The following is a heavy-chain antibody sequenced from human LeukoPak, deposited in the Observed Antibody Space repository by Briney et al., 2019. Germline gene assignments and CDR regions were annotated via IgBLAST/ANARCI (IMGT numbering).Heavy chain of an antibody. Sequence: SGTLSLTCAVSGGSISNSNWWSWVRQPPGKGLEWIGSIYHSGSTYYNPSLKSRVTISVDTSKNQFSLKLSSVTAADTAVYYRARDGSGYYYDSSGYYFGYWGQGTLVTVSS. V-gene: IGHV4-4*02. J-gene: IGHJ4*02. D-gene: IGHD3-22*01. CDR1: GGSISNSNW. CDR2: IYHSGST. CDR3: ARDGSGYYYDSSGYYFGY.